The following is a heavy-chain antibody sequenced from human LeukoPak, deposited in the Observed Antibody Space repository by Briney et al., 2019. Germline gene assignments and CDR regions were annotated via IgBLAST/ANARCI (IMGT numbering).Heavy chain of an antibody. V-gene: IGHV3-11*04. CDR1: GFTFSDFY. CDR2: ISSSGSTI. D-gene: IGHD3-16*02. J-gene: IGHJ4*02. CDR3: ARLHNGYTRYFDY. Sequence: GGSLRLSCAASGFTFSDFYMSWIRQAPGKGLEWVSYISSSGSTIYYADSVKGRFTISRDNAKNSLYLQMNSLRAEDTAVYYCARLHNGYTRYFDYWGQGTLVTVSS.